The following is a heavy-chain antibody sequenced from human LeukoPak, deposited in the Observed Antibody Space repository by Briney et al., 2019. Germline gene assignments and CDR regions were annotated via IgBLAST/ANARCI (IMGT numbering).Heavy chain of an antibody. CDR2: ISYDGSNK. J-gene: IGHJ4*02. CDR3: AKDRRGSYDTQTYYFDY. Sequence: GRSLRLSCAASGFTFSYYAMHWVRQAPGKGLEWAAVISYDGSNKYYADSVKGRFTISRDNSKNTLYLQMNSLRAEDTAVYYCAKDRRGSYDTQTYYFDYWGQGTLVTVSS. V-gene: IGHV3-30*18. CDR1: GFTFSYYA. D-gene: IGHD1-26*01.